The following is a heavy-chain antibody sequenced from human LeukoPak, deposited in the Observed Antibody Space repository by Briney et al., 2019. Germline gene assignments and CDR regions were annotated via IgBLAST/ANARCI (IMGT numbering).Heavy chain of an antibody. Sequence: GGSLRLSCAASGFTFSDYYMSWIRQAPGKGLEWVSYISNSGNTIYYADSVKGRFTISRDNAKNSLYLQMNSLRAEDTAVYYCARDLSGVTGYTYGRGIDYWGQGTLVTVSS. V-gene: IGHV3-11*04. CDR1: GFTFSDYY. CDR2: ISNSGNTI. J-gene: IGHJ4*02. CDR3: ARDLSGVTGYTYGRGIDY. D-gene: IGHD5-18*01.